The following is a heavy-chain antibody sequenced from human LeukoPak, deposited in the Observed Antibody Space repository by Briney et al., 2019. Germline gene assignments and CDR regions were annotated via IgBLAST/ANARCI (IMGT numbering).Heavy chain of an antibody. Sequence: GGSLRLSCAASGFTFSSYSMNWVRQAPGKGLEWVSYISSSSSTIYYADSVKGRFTISRDNAKNTLFLQMNRLRPEDAAVYYCAKAPVTTCRGAFCYPFDYWGLGTLVTVSS. V-gene: IGHV3-48*01. CDR3: AKAPVTTCRGAFCYPFDY. D-gene: IGHD2-15*01. CDR2: ISSSSSTI. CDR1: GFTFSSYS. J-gene: IGHJ4*02.